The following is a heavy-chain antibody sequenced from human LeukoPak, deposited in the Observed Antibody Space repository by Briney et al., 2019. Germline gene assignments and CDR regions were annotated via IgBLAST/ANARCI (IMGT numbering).Heavy chain of an antibody. V-gene: IGHV3-11*01. J-gene: IGHJ6*03. Sequence: GGPLRLSCAASGFTFSDYYMSWIRQAPGKGLEWVSFISSSGSTIYYADSVKGRFTMSRDNAKKSLYLQMNSLRAEDTAVYYCARVSRSAYYTFYMDVWGKGTTVTVSS. CDR2: ISSSGSTI. CDR3: ARVSRSAYYTFYMDV. CDR1: GFTFSDYY. D-gene: IGHD3-3*01.